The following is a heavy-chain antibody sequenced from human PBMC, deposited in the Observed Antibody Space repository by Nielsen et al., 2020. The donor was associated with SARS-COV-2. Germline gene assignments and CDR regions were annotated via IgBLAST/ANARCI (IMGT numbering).Heavy chain of an antibody. Sequence: GGSLRLSCTASGFTFSGYFMSWVRQPPGKGLEWVSYISGSTTSTNYVDSVKGRFAISRDNAHNTLFLQMNSLRAGDTAVYYCARGVYDSSGYLNWFDPWGQGTLVTVSS. CDR3: ARGVYDSSGYLNWFDP. CDR1: GFTFSGYF. D-gene: IGHD3-22*01. V-gene: IGHV3-11*06. J-gene: IGHJ5*02. CDR2: ISGSTTST.